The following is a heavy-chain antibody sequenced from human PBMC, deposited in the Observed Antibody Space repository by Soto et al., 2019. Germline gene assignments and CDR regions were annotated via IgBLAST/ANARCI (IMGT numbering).Heavy chain of an antibody. CDR3: ARDPRGTKWFDP. V-gene: IGHV4-31*03. J-gene: IGHJ5*02. CDR1: GGPISNCGYY. Sequence: SETLSLTCTVSGGPISNCGYYWNWIRQHPGKGLEWIGYIFYSGSTYYNPSLKSRVTISVDMSKNQFSLRLSSVTAADTAVYYCARDPRGTKWFDPWGQGTLVTVSS. CDR2: IFYSGST. D-gene: IGHD3-16*01.